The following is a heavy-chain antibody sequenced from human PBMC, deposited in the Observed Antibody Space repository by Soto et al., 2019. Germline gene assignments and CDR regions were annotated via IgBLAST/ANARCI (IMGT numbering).Heavy chain of an antibody. CDR3: ARESPAGLWFGGLDAFDI. Sequence: PSETLSLTCTVSGGYISSGGYYCSWIRQHPGKGLEWIGYIYYSGSTYYNPSLKSRVTISVDTSKNQFSLKLSSVTAADTAVYYCARESPAGLWFGGLDAFDIWGQGTMVTVSS. J-gene: IGHJ3*02. V-gene: IGHV4-61*08. CDR2: IYYSGST. D-gene: IGHD3-10*01. CDR1: GGYISSGGYY.